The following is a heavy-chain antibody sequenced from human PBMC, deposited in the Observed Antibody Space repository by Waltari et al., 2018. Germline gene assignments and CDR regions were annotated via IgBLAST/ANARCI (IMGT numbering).Heavy chain of an antibody. V-gene: IGHV3-23*01. CDR2: ISDSGVIT. D-gene: IGHD3-22*01. Sequence: GFDFIPDAMSWVRQGPGKGLEWVSGISDSGVITKYADSVKGRLTVSRDNSKNSVFLQLNSLRAEDTAIYYCARHLYSIDYLELGNWGQGTLVTVSS. J-gene: IGHJ4*02. CDR3: ARHLYSIDYLELGN. CDR1: GFDFIPDA.